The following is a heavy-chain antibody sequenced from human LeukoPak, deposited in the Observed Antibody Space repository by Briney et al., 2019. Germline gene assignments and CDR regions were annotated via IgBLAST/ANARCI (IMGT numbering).Heavy chain of an antibody. CDR1: GGSINSYY. D-gene: IGHD3-10*01. V-gene: IGHV4-4*07. CDR3: ARDLEYYYGSGSYYYYYGMDV. Sequence: SETLSLTCTVSGGSINSYYWSWIRQPPGKGLEWIGRIYTSGSTNYNPSLKSRVTMSVDTSKNQFSLKLSSLTAADTAVYYCARDLEYYYGSGSYYYYYGMDVWGQGTTVTVSS. J-gene: IGHJ6*02. CDR2: IYTSGST.